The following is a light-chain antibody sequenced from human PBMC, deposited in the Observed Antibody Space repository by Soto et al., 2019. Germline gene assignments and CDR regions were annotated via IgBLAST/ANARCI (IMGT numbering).Light chain of an antibody. Sequence: EIFLTQSPGTLTLSPGERSTLSCSASQSVSSDLAWYQHKPGQAPRLLIYGASTRATGIPARFSGRGSGTEFTLTISSLQSVDFAVYYCQQYDNWPQTFGQGTKVDIK. J-gene: IGKJ1*01. CDR3: QQYDNWPQT. CDR2: GAS. CDR1: QSVSSD. V-gene: IGKV3-15*01.